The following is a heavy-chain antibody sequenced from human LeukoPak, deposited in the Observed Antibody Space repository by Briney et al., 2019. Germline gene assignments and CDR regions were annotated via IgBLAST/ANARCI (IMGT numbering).Heavy chain of an antibody. J-gene: IGHJ3*02. D-gene: IGHD5-24*01. V-gene: IGHV1-18*01. CDR2: ISAYNGNT. CDR3: ARPFGGYKSVSYQKNAFDI. CDR1: GYTFPSYG. Sequence: ASVKVSCKASGYTFPSYGISWVRQAPGQGLEWMGWISAYNGNTNYAQKLQGRVTRTTDTSTSTAYMEFRSLRSDDTAVYYCARPFGGYKSVSYQKNAFDICGQGTMVTVSS.